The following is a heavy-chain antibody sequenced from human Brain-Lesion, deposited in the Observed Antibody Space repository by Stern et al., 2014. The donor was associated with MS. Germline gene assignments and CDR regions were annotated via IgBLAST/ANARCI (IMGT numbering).Heavy chain of an antibody. CDR2: INPNTGGT. J-gene: IGHJ6*02. CDR1: GYIFTGYY. D-gene: IGHD3-3*01. Sequence: MQLVESGAEVKKPGASVKVSCKTSGYIFTGYYIHWVRQAPGQGLEWMGWINPNTGGTKYAQKFQGRVTLSTDTSISQAYVGPSSLTSDDTAVYYCARDQRGITIFGVVTDYYYLGMDVWGQGTTVPVSS. V-gene: IGHV1-2*02. CDR3: ARDQRGITIFGVVTDYYYLGMDV.